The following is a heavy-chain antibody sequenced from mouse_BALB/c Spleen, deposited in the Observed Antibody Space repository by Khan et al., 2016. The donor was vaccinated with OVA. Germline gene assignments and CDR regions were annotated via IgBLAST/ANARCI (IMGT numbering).Heavy chain of an antibody. J-gene: IGHJ4*01. Sequence: QIQLVQSGPELRKPGETVKISCTASGYTFTDYGMNWVKQAPGKGLKWMGWINPNTGKSTFAEDFKGRFAFSLETSARTAYLQLNNLKNEDTAIYFSAMDDYYGSAYRNLDHYAFDYWGQGTSVTVSS. CDR3: AMDDYYGSAYRNLDHYAFDY. CDR1: GYTFTDYG. CDR2: INPNTGKS. D-gene: IGHD1-1*01. V-gene: IGHV9-3*02.